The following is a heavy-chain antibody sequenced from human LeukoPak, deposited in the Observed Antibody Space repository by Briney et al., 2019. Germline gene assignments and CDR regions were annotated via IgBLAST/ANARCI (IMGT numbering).Heavy chain of an antibody. CDR1: GGSISSSSYS. J-gene: IGHJ4*02. V-gene: IGHV4-39*01. CDR2: IYYSGTT. D-gene: IGHD3-3*01. Sequence: SETLSLTCTVSGGSISSSSYSWGWIRQPPGKGLEWFGSIYYSGTTYYNPSLQSRVTISVDTSKIQFSLKLSSVAATDTAVYFCARLRFDFWSGYTHPYFDYWGQGTLVTVSS. CDR3: ARLRFDFWSGYTHPYFDY.